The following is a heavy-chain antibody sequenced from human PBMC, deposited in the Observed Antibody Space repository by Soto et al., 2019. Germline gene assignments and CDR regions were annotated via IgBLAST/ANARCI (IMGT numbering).Heavy chain of an antibody. J-gene: IGHJ5*02. D-gene: IGHD3-10*01. V-gene: IGHV1-69*13. CDR1: GGTFSSYA. Sequence: ASVKVSCKASGGTFSSYAISWVRQAPGQGLEWMGGIIPIFGTANYAQKFQGRVTITADESTSTAYMELSSLRSEDTAVYYCAVVLHYYGSGSSNWFDPWGQGTLVTVSS. CDR2: IIPIFGTA. CDR3: AVVLHYYGSGSSNWFDP.